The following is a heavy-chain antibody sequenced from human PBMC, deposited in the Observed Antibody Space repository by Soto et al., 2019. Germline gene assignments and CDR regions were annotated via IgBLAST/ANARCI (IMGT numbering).Heavy chain of an antibody. D-gene: IGHD3-10*01. Sequence: QVQLVQSGAEVKKPGSSVKVSCKASGGTFSSYAISWVRQAPGQGLEWMGGIIPIFGTANYAQKFQGRVKXTANKSTSTAXMXLXXXXXXXXXXYXCAREFLFGVXFDXWGQGTLVTV. V-gene: IGHV1-69*06. CDR2: IIPIFGTA. CDR3: AREFLFGVXFDX. J-gene: IGHJ4*02. CDR1: GGTFSSYA.